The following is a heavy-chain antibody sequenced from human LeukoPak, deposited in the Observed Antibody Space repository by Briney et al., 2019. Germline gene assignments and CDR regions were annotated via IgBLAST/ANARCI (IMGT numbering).Heavy chain of an antibody. CDR1: GGPISSYY. Sequence: SDTLSLTCTVSGGPISSYYWLWIRHLPGKGLEWMGYIYYSGSTNYAPSLKSRVTISVDTSKNQFSLKLRSVTAADTAVYYCARIRGSVSWYIDLWGRGTLVTVSS. V-gene: IGHV4-59*08. CDR3: ARIRGSVSWYIDL. D-gene: IGHD3-10*01. J-gene: IGHJ2*01. CDR2: IYYSGST.